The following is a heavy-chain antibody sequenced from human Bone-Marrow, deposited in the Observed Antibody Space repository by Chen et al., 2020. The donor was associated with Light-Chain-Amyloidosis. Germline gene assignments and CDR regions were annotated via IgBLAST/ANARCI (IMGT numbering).Heavy chain of an antibody. Sequence: QVQLVESGGGVVQPGRSLRLSCAASGFTFSQYAMEWVRQAPGKGLEWVEVIWHDGSNKYYADSVKGRFTISKDNSKNTLHLQRNSRRAEDTAIYYCVRWGFTKMSSMDVWGQGTTVTVSS. CDR1: GFTFSQYA. D-gene: IGHD3-16*01. CDR2: IWHDGSNK. CDR3: VRWGFTKMSSMDV. J-gene: IGHJ6*02. V-gene: IGHV3-33*08.